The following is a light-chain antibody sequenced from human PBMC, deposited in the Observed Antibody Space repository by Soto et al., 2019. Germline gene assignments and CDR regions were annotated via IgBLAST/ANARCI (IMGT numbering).Light chain of an antibody. J-gene: IGLJ1*01. CDR3: ASYTIKTTYV. CDR1: NVDVGGCNY. Sequence: QSVLAQPASVSGPPGQSITISCTGTNVDVGGCNYVSWYQHHPGKAPKLLIFEVSNRPSGVSNRFSGSKSGNTASLTISGLQSEDEADYYCASYTIKTTYVFGSGTKVTVL. CDR2: EVS. V-gene: IGLV2-14*01.